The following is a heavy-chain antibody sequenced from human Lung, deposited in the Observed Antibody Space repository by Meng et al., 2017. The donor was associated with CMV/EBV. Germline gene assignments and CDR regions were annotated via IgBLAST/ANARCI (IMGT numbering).Heavy chain of an antibody. CDR2: IKEDGSEK. J-gene: IGHJ3*02. Sequence: LRLSCAASGFTFSNYWMTWLRQAPGRGLELVAHIKEDGSEKYFVGSVKGRFTISRDNAKNSLYLQMNSLRAEDTAVYYCARDPFIKAFDIWGQGTMVTVSS. CDR1: GFTFSNYW. V-gene: IGHV3-7*01. CDR3: ARDPFIKAFDI.